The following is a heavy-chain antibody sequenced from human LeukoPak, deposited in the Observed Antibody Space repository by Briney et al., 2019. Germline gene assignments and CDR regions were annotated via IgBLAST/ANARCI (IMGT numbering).Heavy chain of an antibody. Sequence: PSETLSLTCSVWGGSIRSYYWIGIRQPPGRGLEGMGYLYYRGSTNYNPSLKSRVPISVDTSKNQFSLKLSSVTAADPAVYYCARARGGYPFDYWGQGTLVTVSS. D-gene: IGHD5-12*01. V-gene: IGHV4-59*01. CDR2: LYYRGST. CDR3: ARARGGYPFDY. CDR1: GGSIRSYY. J-gene: IGHJ4*02.